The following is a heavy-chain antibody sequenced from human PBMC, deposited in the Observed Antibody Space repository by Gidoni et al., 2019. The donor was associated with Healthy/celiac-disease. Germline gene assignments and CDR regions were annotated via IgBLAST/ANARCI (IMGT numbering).Heavy chain of an antibody. D-gene: IGHD3-9*01. V-gene: IGHV3-23*01. CDR2: ISGSGGST. CDR3: AKVLRYFDWLLFNYFDY. CDR1: GFTFSTYA. J-gene: IGHJ4*02. Sequence: EVQLLESGGGLVQPGGSLRLSCAASGFTFSTYAMSWVQAPGKGLEWVSAISGSGGSTYYADSVKGRFTISRDNSKNTLYLQMNSLRAEDTAVYYCAKVLRYFDWLLFNYFDYWGQGTLVTVSS.